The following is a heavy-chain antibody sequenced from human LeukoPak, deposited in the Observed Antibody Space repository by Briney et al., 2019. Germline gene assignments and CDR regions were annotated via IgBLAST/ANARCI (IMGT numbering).Heavy chain of an antibody. D-gene: IGHD3-3*01. V-gene: IGHV3-21*06. J-gene: IGHJ5*02. CDR2: ISTSSTYI. CDR3: ARDPPLTLFGVVTPTPGNCFDP. Sequence: GGSLRLSCAASGVIFCSYSMNWGPQAPGKGLEWVSAISTSSTYIYYADSVEGRFTISRDNAKNLPYLQMNRLRVQDTAVYYCARDPPLTLFGVVTPTPGNCFDPWGQGTLVTVSS. CDR1: GVIFCSYS.